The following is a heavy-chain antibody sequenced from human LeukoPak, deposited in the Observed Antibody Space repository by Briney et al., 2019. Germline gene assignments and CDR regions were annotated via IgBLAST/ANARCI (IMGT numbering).Heavy chain of an antibody. CDR1: GYTFTSYG. Sequence: GASVKVSCKASGYTFTSYGISWVRQAPGQGLEWMGRIIPILGIANYAQKFQGRVTITADKSTSTAYMELSSLRSEDTAVYYCARGAADYYDSSGYYYLGYWGQGTLVTVSS. J-gene: IGHJ4*02. CDR3: ARGAADYYDSSGYYYLGY. V-gene: IGHV1-69*04. CDR2: IIPILGIA. D-gene: IGHD3-22*01.